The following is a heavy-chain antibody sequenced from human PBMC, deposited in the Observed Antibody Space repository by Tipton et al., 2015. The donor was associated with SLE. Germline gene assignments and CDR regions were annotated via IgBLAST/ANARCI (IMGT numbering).Heavy chain of an antibody. CDR2: IYHSGST. D-gene: IGHD6-19*01. CDR1: GYSISSGYY. V-gene: IGHV4-38-2*02. Sequence: GLVKPSETLSLTCAVSGYSISSGYYWGWIRQPPGKGLEWIGSIYHSGSTYYNPSLKSRVTISVDTSKNHFSLKLNSVTAADTAVYYCVRDEYSSGCFDYWGQGTLVTVSS. J-gene: IGHJ4*02. CDR3: VRDEYSSGCFDY.